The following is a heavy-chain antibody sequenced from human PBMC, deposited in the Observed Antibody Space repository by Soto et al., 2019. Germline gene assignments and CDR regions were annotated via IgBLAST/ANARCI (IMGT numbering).Heavy chain of an antibody. V-gene: IGHV4-34*01. D-gene: IGHD3-16*01. Sequence: SETLSLTCAVYGGSFSGYYWSWIRQPPGKGLEWIGEINHSGSTNYNPSLKSRVTISVDTSKNQFSLKLSSVTAADTAVYYCARSLVYYDYIWEDDAFDIWGQGTMVTVSS. CDR3: ARSLVYYDYIWEDDAFDI. CDR1: GGSFSGYY. J-gene: IGHJ3*02. CDR2: INHSGST.